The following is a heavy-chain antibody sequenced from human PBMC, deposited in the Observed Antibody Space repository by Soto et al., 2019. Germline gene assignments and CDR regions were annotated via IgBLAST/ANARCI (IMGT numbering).Heavy chain of an antibody. Sequence: PSETLSLTCIVSGGSISNYYWNWIRQPAGKGLQWIGRIYSSGSINYNPSLKSRVTMSVGTSKNQFSLKLTSVTAADTAVYYCARQTTYSGSWHDYWGQGTLVTVSS. CDR1: GGSISNYY. J-gene: IGHJ4*02. CDR2: IYSSGSI. V-gene: IGHV4-4*07. D-gene: IGHD6-13*01. CDR3: ARQTTYSGSWHDY.